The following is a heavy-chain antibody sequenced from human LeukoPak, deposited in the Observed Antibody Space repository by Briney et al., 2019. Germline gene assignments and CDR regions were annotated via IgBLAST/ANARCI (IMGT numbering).Heavy chain of an antibody. CDR3: ARGSRPVYNLLTGKRYFDY. CDR2: INPNSGGT. Sequence: ASVKVSCKASGYTFTGYYMHWVRQAPGQGLGWMGWINPNSGGTNYAQKFQGRVTMTRDTSISTAYMELSRLRSDDTAVYYCARGSRPVYNLLTGKRYFDYWGQGTLLTVSS. D-gene: IGHD3-9*01. V-gene: IGHV1-2*02. CDR1: GYTFTGYY. J-gene: IGHJ4*02.